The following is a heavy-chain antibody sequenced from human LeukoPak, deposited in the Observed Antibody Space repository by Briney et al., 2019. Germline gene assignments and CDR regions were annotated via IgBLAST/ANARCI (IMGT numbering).Heavy chain of an antibody. CDR1: GFTFDDYA. CDR2: ISWNSGSI. V-gene: IGHV3-9*01. J-gene: IGHJ5*02. D-gene: IGHD3-9*01. Sequence: PGRSLRLSCAASGFTFDDYAMHWVRQAPAKGLEWVSGISWNSGSIGYADSVKGRFTISRDNAKNSLYLQMNSLRAEDTALYYCAKDKHYDILTGSNNWFDPWGQGTLVTVSS. CDR3: AKDKHYDILTGSNNWFDP.